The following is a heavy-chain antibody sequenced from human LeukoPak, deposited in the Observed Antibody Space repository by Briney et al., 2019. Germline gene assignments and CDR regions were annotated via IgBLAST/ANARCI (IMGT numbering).Heavy chain of an antibody. D-gene: IGHD7-27*01. V-gene: IGHV3-48*03. CDR1: GFTFSSFD. J-gene: IGHJ3*02. CDR2: ISSSGSTI. CDR3: ARTNWGLGGAFDM. Sequence: PGGSLRLSCAASGFTFSSFDVNWVRQAPGKGLEWVSYISSSGSTIYYADSVKGRFTTSRDNAKNSLYLQLNSLRAEDTAVYYCARTNWGLGGAFDMWGQGTMVTVSS.